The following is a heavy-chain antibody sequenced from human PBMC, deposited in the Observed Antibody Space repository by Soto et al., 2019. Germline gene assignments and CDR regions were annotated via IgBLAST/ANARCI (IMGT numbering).Heavy chain of an antibody. CDR1: AGSLSGYY. V-gene: IGHV4-34*01. Sequence: PSETLSLTCAVYAGSLSGYYWSWLRQPPGKGLEWIGEINHSGSTNYNPSLRSRVTISVDTSKNQFSLKLMSVTAADTAVYYCARRVGNILPVPAAISWFDPWGQGTLVTVSS. D-gene: IGHD2-2*01. CDR3: ARRVGNILPVPAAISWFDP. J-gene: IGHJ5*02. CDR2: INHSGST.